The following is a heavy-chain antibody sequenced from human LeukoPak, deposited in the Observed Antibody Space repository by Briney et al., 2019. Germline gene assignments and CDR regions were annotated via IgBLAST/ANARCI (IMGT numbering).Heavy chain of an antibody. CDR3: ARDRVGDYYGSGAPPDWFDP. D-gene: IGHD3-10*01. Sequence: GGSLRLSCAASGFTFSSYWMSWVRQAPGKGLEWVSYISSSGSTIYYADSVKGRFTISRDNAKNSLYLQMNSLRAEDTAVYYCARDRVGDYYGSGAPPDWFDPWGQGTLVTVSS. J-gene: IGHJ5*02. V-gene: IGHV3-48*04. CDR1: GFTFSSYW. CDR2: ISSSGSTI.